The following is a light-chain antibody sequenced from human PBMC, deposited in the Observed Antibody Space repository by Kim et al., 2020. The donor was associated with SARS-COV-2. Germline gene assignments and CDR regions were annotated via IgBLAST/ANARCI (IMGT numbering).Light chain of an antibody. V-gene: IGKV1-27*01. Sequence: ASVGDRVTITCRASQGISNYLAWYQQKPGKVPKVLIYAASTLQSGVPSRFSGSGSGTEFTLTISGLQPEDVATYYCHKYNSAPWTFGQGTKVEIK. J-gene: IGKJ1*01. CDR2: AAS. CDR3: HKYNSAPWT. CDR1: QGISNY.